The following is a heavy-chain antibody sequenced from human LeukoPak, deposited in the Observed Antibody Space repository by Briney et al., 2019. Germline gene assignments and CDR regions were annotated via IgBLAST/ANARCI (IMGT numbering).Heavy chain of an antibody. CDR2: IKQDGSEK. D-gene: IGHD3-22*01. CDR1: GFTFSSYW. J-gene: IGHJ4*02. CDR3: ARPRDYYDSSVLALGY. V-gene: IGHV3-7*01. Sequence: GGSLRLSCAASGFTFSSYWMSWVRQAPGKGLEWVANIKQDGSEKYYVDSVKGRFTISRDNAKNSLYLQMNSLRAEDTAVYYCARPRDYYDSSVLALGYWGQGTLVTVSS.